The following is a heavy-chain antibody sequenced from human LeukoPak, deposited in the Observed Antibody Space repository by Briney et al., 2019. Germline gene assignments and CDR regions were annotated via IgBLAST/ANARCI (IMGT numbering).Heavy chain of an antibody. Sequence: GGSLRLSCAASGFTFSSYAMSWVRQAPGKGLEWVSAISGSGGTTYYADSVKGQFTISRDNSKNTLYLQMNSLRADDTAVYYCARDYTGGWNDYWGQGTLVTVSS. V-gene: IGHV3-23*01. CDR3: ARDYTGGWNDY. CDR1: GFTFSSYA. CDR2: ISGSGGTT. D-gene: IGHD7-27*01. J-gene: IGHJ4*02.